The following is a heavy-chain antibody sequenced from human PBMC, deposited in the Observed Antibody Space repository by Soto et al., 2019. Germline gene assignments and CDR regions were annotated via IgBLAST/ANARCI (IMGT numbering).Heavy chain of an antibody. J-gene: IGHJ4*02. V-gene: IGHV3-30*18. D-gene: IGHD3-10*01. CDR3: AKESLDYFDSGRFYAPAFDH. Sequence: QVQLVESGGGVVHPGTSLRLSCVTSGFTFSSFAMDWVRQAPGKGLEWVAAISFDGRDISYRESVKGRFTISRDKFKNNVYLKMNSLRPEDTAVYYCAKESLDYFDSGRFYAPAFDHWGQGTLVTVSS. CDR1: GFTFSSFA. CDR2: ISFDGRDI.